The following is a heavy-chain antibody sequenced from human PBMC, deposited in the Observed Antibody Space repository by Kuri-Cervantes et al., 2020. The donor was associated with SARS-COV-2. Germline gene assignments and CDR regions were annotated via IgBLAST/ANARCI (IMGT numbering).Heavy chain of an antibody. J-gene: IGHJ4*02. CDR3: AKEGSSGWYGGD. D-gene: IGHD6-19*01. V-gene: IGHV3-30*18. CDR2: IGYDGSRK. CDR1: GFIFSRYG. Sequence: GGSLRLSCEASGFIFSRYGMHWVRQAPGKGLEWVAAIGYDGSRKHYSDSLKGRFTISRDNSQNTVYLQMSTLRDDDTAVYYCAKEGSSGWYGGDWGQGALVTVS.